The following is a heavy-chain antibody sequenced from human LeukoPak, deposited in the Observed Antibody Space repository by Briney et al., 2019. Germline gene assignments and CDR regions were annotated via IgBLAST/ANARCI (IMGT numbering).Heavy chain of an antibody. CDR1: GGTFSSYA. D-gene: IGHD1-14*01. CDR2: IIPIFGTA. V-gene: IGHV1-69*05. Sequence: SVKISCKASGGTFSSYAISWVRQAPGQGLEWMGRIIPIFGTANYAQKFQGRVTITTDESTSTAYMELSSLRSEDTAVYYCARVVGGATGNNWFDPWGQGTLVTVSS. CDR3: ARVVGGATGNNWFDP. J-gene: IGHJ5*02.